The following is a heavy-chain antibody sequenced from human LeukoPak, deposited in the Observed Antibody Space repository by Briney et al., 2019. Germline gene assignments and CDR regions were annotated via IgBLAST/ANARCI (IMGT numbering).Heavy chain of an antibody. CDR3: ASGLRYFDWLLSPADY. Sequence: GESLKISCKGSGYSLTSYWIGWVRQMPGKGLEWMGIIYPGDSDTRYSPSFQGQVTISADKSISTAYLRWSSLKASDTAMYYCASGLRYFDWLLSPADYWGQGTLVTVSS. J-gene: IGHJ4*02. CDR2: IYPGDSDT. D-gene: IGHD3-9*01. CDR1: GYSLTSYW. V-gene: IGHV5-51*01.